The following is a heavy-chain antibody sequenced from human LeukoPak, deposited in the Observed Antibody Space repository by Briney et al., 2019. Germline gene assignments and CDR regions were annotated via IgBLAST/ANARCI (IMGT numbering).Heavy chain of an antibody. CDR3: ARHGYSGYSYYFDY. CDR2: IYYSGST. D-gene: IGHD5-12*01. CDR1: GGSISSSSYS. J-gene: IGHJ4*02. Sequence: SETLSLTCTVSGGSISSSSYSWGWIRQPPGKGLEWIGSIYYSGSTYYNPSLKCRVTISVDTSKNQFSLKLSSVTAADTAVYYCARHGYSGYSYYFDYWGQGTLVTVSS. V-gene: IGHV4-39*01.